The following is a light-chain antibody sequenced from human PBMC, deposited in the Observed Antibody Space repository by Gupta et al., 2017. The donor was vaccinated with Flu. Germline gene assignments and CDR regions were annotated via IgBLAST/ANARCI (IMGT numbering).Light chain of an antibody. V-gene: IGKV1-9*01. CDR2: AAS. CDR3: QQRNSYPTT. Sequence: PSFLSASVGDRVTITCRASQGISSYLAWYQQKPGKAPKLLIYAASTVQSGVPSRFSGSGSGTEFTLTISSRQPEDFATYYCQQRNSYPTTFGQGTKLEIK. J-gene: IGKJ2*01. CDR1: QGISSY.